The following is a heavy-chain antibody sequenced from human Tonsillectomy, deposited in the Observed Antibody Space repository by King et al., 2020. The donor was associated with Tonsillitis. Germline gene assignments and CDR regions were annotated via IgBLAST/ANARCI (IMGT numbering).Heavy chain of an antibody. CDR3: AREGWRGWHLWGGAFDI. D-gene: IGHD6-19*01. CDR2: ISYDGSNK. Sequence: VQLVESGGGVVQPGRSLRLSCAASGFTFSSYAMHWVRQAPGKGLEWVAVISYDGSNKYYADSEKGRFTISRDNSKNTLYLQMNSLRAEDTAVYYCAREGWRGWHLWGGAFDIWGQGTMVTVSS. J-gene: IGHJ3*02. V-gene: IGHV3-30-3*01. CDR1: GFTFSSYA.